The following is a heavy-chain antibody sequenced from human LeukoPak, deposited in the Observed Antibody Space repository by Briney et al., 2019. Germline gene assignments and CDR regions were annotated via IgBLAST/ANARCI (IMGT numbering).Heavy chain of an antibody. J-gene: IGHJ4*02. Sequence: GGSLRLSCAASGFTFSSYAMHWVRQGPGQGLEWVAVISYDGSNKYYADSVKGRFTISRDNSKNTLYLQMNSLRAEDTAVYYCARDQGLRATLLDYWGQGTLVTVSS. CDR2: ISYDGSNK. CDR1: GFTFSSYA. D-gene: IGHD5-12*01. V-gene: IGHV3-30*04. CDR3: ARDQGLRATLLDY.